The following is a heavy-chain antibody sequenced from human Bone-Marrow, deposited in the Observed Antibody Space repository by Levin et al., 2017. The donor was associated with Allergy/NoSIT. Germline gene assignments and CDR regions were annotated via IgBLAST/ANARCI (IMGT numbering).Heavy chain of an antibody. J-gene: IGHJ4*02. CDR2: ISGTGRHI. CDR1: VFNFASYG. CDR3: AKDEGPFSSSFAFDC. Sequence: LSLTCAASVFNFASYGMNWVRQAPGKGLEWVSSISGTGRHIYLADSLKGRFTLSRDNAKNSLSLQMNNLRVEDTAVFYCAKDEGPFSSSFAFDCWGQGALVTVSS. V-gene: IGHV3-21*01. D-gene: IGHD2-2*01.